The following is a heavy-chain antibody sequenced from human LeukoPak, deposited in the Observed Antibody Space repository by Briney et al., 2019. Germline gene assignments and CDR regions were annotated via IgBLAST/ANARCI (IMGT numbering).Heavy chain of an antibody. D-gene: IGHD4-17*01. V-gene: IGHV3-30-3*01. CDR1: GFTFSSYA. CDR2: ISYDGSNK. J-gene: IGHJ3*02. CDR3: ARAVDYDVPFDI. Sequence: GRSLRLSCAASGFTFSSYAMHWVRQAPGKGLEWVAVISYDGSNKYYADSVKGRFTISRDNSKNTLYLQMNSLRAEDTAVYYCARAVDYDVPFDIWGQGTMVTVSS.